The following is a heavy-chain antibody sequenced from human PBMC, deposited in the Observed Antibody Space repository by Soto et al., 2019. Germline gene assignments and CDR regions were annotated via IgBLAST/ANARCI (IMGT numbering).Heavy chain of an antibody. CDR2: TFVTGAT. CDR1: GEALGSGQSY. J-gene: IGHJ6*02. D-gene: IGHD3-10*01. Sequence: QVQLQESGPGLVKSSETLSLICFVSGEALGSGQSYWNWIRQAPGKGLEWIGQTFVTGATKYSASLKSRLTMSVDTSKTQISLTLSSVTAANSATYFCARGRSDSAGSSFGRMMDVWGQGTTVTVSS. CDR3: ARGRSDSAGSSFGRMMDV. V-gene: IGHV4-61*01.